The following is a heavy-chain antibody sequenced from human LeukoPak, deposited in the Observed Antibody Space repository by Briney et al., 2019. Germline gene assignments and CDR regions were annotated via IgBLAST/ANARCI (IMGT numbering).Heavy chain of an antibody. D-gene: IGHD6-6*01. V-gene: IGHV3-23*01. CDR3: ARAVGSSSRLDY. CDR1: GFTFSSYA. CDR2: ISGSGGST. Sequence: PGGSLRLSCAASGFTFSSYAMSWVRQAPGKGLEWVSAISGSGGSTYYADSVKGRFTISRDNSKNTLYLQMNSLRAEDTAVYYCARAVGSSSRLDYWGQGTLVTVSS. J-gene: IGHJ4*02.